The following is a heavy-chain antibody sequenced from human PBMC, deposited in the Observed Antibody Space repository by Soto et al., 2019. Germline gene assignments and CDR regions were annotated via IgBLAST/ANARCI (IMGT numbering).Heavy chain of an antibody. CDR3: AREIDYYDSSGYYSGGAFDI. CDR2: IYYSGTT. V-gene: IGHV4-31*02. D-gene: IGHD3-22*01. J-gene: IGHJ3*02. Sequence: WTWIRQPPGKGLEWIGDIYYSGTTYYNPSLKSRVTISVDTSKNQFSVRLSSVTAADTAVYYCAREIDYYDSSGYYSGGAFDIWGQGTMVTVSS.